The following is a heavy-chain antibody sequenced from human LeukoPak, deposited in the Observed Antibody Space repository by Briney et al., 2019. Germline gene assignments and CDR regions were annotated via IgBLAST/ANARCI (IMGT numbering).Heavy chain of an antibody. Sequence: ASVKVSCKASGGTFSSYAISWVRQAPGQGLEWMGGIIPIFGTANYAQKFQGRVTITADESTSTAYMELSSLRSEDTAVYYCAIGTAGTTMTLFDYWGQGTLVTVSS. CDR3: AIGTAGTTMTLFDY. D-gene: IGHD4-17*01. CDR1: GGTFSSYA. V-gene: IGHV1-69*13. J-gene: IGHJ4*02. CDR2: IIPIFGTA.